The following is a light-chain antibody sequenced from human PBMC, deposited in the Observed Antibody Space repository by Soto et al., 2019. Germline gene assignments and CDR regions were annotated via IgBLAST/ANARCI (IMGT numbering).Light chain of an antibody. J-gene: IGLJ2*01. Sequence: QTVVTQPASVSGSPGQSITISCTGTSSDVGGYNYVSWYQQHPGKAPKLMIYDVSNRPSGVSNRFSGSKSGNTASLTISGLQAEDEADYYCSSYTSSSTLVVFSGGTKLTVL. CDR2: DVS. V-gene: IGLV2-14*01. CDR1: SSDVGGYNY. CDR3: SSYTSSSTLVV.